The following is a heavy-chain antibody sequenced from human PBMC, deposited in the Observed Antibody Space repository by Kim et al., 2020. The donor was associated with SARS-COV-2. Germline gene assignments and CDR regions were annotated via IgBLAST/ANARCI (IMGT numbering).Heavy chain of an antibody. Sequence: ASVKVSCKVSGYTLTELSMHWVRQAPGKGLEWMGGFDPEDGETIYAQKFQGRVTMTEDTSTDTAYMELSSLRSEDTAVYYCATAAAAAEAFDIWGQGTMVTVSS. CDR2: FDPEDGET. V-gene: IGHV1-24*01. D-gene: IGHD6-13*01. CDR3: ATAAAAAEAFDI. CDR1: GYTLTELS. J-gene: IGHJ3*02.